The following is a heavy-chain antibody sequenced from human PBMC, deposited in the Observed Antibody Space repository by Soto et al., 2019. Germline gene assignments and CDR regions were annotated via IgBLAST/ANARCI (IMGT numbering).Heavy chain of an antibody. CDR1: GFTFGSDG. D-gene: IGHD1-26*01. Sequence: GGSLRLSCAASGFTFGSDGMYCVRQASGKGLEWVAVIWYDGSNKYYADSVKGRFTISRDNSKNTLYLQMNSLRAEDTAVYYCARDQVTVGATTEIDYGMDVWGQGTTVTVPS. J-gene: IGHJ6*02. V-gene: IGHV3-33*01. CDR2: IWYDGSNK. CDR3: ARDQVTVGATTEIDYGMDV.